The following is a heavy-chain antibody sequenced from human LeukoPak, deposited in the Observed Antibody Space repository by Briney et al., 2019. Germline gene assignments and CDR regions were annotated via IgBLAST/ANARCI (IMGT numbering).Heavy chain of an antibody. D-gene: IGHD1-26*01. Sequence: SETLSLTCTVSGGSITSSGHSWGWIRQPPGKGLEWTGTIYYTGRTYYNPSLQSRITISVDTSRNQFSLRLSSVTAADTAIYYCARHSGASPHYFDYWGQGALVTVSS. CDR1: GGSITSSGHS. CDR2: IYYTGRT. V-gene: IGHV4-39*01. CDR3: ARHSGASPHYFDY. J-gene: IGHJ4*02.